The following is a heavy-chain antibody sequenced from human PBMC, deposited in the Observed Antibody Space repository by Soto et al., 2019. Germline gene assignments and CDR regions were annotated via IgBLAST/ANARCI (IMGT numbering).Heavy chain of an antibody. V-gene: IGHV2-5*01. CDR1: GFSLSTSGVG. CDR3: ALQGLLSNYYYDGMDV. CDR2: LYWNDDK. D-gene: IGHD1-26*01. J-gene: IGHJ6*02. Sequence: GPTLVNPTQTLTLTCTFSGFSLSTSGVGVGWIRQPPGKALEWLALLYWNDDKRYSPSLKSRLTITKDTSKNQVVLTMTNMDPVDTATYYCALQGLLSNYYYDGMDVWGQGTTVTVSS.